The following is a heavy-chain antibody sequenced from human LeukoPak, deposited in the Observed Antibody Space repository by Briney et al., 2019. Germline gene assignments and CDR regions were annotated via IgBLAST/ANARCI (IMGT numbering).Heavy chain of an antibody. V-gene: IGHV3-66*04. J-gene: IGHJ3*02. Sequence: GGSLRLSCAPSGFTVSSNYMSWVRQAPGKGLEWVSVIYSSGSTYYADSVKGRFTISRDNSKNTLYLQMNSLRAEDTAVYYCARPVLGGQTDAFDIWGQGTMVTVSS. D-gene: IGHD2-15*01. CDR3: ARPVLGGQTDAFDI. CDR1: GFTVSSNY. CDR2: IYSSGST.